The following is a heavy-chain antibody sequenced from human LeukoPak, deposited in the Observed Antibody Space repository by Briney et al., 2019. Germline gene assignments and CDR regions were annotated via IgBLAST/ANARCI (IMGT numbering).Heavy chain of an antibody. CDR1: GGSFSGYY. D-gene: IGHD3-10*01. V-gene: IGHV4-4*07. J-gene: IGHJ5*02. CDR3: ARDGMWHYGSGLDP. CDR2: IYTSGST. Sequence: SSETLSLTCAVYGGSFSGYYWSWIRQPAGKGLEWIGRIYTSGSTKYNPSLKSRVTMSVETSKNQLSLKLSSVTAADTALYYCARDGMWHYGSGLDPWGQGTLVTVSS.